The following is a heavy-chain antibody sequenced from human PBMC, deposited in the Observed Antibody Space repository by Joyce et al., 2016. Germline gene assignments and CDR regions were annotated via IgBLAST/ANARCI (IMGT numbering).Heavy chain of an antibody. D-gene: IGHD4-17*01. V-gene: IGHV3-48*04. CDR2: ISSSSTI. CDR3: ARGDYLFPYYFDY. Sequence: EVQLVESGGGLVQPGGSLRLSCAASGFTFSSYNMNWVRQAPGKELEGVSYISSSSTIYYADSVKGRFTISRDNARNSLYLQMNSLRAEDTAVYYCARGDYLFPYYFDYWGQGTLVTVSS. J-gene: IGHJ4*02. CDR1: GFTFSSYN.